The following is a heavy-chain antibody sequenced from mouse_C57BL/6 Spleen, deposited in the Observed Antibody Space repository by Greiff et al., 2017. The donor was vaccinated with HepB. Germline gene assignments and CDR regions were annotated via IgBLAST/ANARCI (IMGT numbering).Heavy chain of an antibody. J-gene: IGHJ2*01. Sequence: EVQGVESGGDLVKPGGSLKLSCAASGFTFSSYGMSWVRQTPDKRLEWVATISSGGSYTYYPDSVKGRFTISRDNAKNTLYLQMSSLKSEDTAMYYCARRPPNYYGSSYDYWGQGTTLTVSS. CDR1: GFTFSSYG. CDR2: ISSGGSYT. D-gene: IGHD1-1*01. CDR3: ARRPPNYYGSSYDY. V-gene: IGHV5-6*01.